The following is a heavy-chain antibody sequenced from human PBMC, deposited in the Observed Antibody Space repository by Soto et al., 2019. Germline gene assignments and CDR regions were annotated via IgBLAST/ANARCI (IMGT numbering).Heavy chain of an antibody. J-gene: IGHJ6*02. D-gene: IGHD3-10*01. Sequence: QVQLVQSGAEVKKPGSSVKVSCKASGGTFRNYPITWVRQAPGQGLEWMGRVIPLLDMTNYAQTFQGRVTITADKSTSTSFMELSSLRSDDTAVYYCARERAPIHQDPHYGLDVWGQGTTVTVSS. CDR1: GGTFRNYP. CDR2: VIPLLDMT. CDR3: ARERAPIHQDPHYGLDV. V-gene: IGHV1-69*04.